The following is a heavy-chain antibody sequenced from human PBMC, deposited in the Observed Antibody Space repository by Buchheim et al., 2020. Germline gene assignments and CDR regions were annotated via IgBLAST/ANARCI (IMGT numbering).Heavy chain of an antibody. Sequence: QVQLVQSGAEVKKPGSSVKVSCKASGGTFSSYAISRVRQAPGQGLEWMGRIIPILGIANYAQKFQGRVTLTADNTTSTDYMELSSLRSEDTAVYYCARGGVVVVPAATYGMDVWGQGTT. CDR3: ARGGVVVVPAATYGMDV. J-gene: IGHJ6*02. V-gene: IGHV1-69*04. CDR1: GGTFSSYA. D-gene: IGHD2-2*01. CDR2: IIPILGIA.